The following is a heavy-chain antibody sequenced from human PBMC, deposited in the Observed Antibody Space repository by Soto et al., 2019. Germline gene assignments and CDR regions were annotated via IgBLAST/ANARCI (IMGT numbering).Heavy chain of an antibody. J-gene: IGHJ4*02. Sequence: QVQLVQSGAEVQQPGASVKVSCKASGYTFTSYDINWVRQATGQGLEWMGWMNPNSGNTGYEQKFQGRVTMTRKTSITPVYMELSSLRSEDTAVYYCARERSFGADYWGQGTLVTVSS. CDR1: GYTFTSYD. D-gene: IGHD3-16*01. CDR3: ARERSFGADY. CDR2: MNPNSGNT. V-gene: IGHV1-8*01.